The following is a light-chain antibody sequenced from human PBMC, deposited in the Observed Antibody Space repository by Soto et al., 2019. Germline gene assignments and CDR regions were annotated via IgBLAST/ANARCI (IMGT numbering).Light chain of an antibody. CDR2: GVT. CDR1: SSDVGAYDY. CDR3: CSYAGSGTDNYV. V-gene: IGLV2-8*01. Sequence: QSVLTQPPSASGSLGQSVTIPCTGTSSDVGAYDYVSWYQQHPGKAPKLVIYGVTERPSGVPDRFSGSKSGNTASLTVSGLQSEDEADYYCCSYAGSGTDNYVFGSGTKVTVL. J-gene: IGLJ1*01.